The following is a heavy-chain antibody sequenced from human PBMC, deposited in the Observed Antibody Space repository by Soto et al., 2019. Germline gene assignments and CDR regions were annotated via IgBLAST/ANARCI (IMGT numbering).Heavy chain of an antibody. CDR3: ARDRDGYPY. D-gene: IGHD5-12*01. CDR1: GGSISSFY. J-gene: IGHJ4*02. V-gene: IGHV4-59*01. Sequence: SETLSLTCSVSGGSISSFYWSWIRQSPGKGLEWIGYIYYSGSTNYNPSLKSRVTISVDTSKNQFSLKLSSVTAADTAVYYCARDRDGYPYWGQGILVTFSS. CDR2: IYYSGST.